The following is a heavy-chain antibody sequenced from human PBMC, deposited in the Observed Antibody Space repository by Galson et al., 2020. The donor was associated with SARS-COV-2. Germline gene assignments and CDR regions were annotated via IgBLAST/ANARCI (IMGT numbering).Heavy chain of an antibody. V-gene: IGHV4-34*01. Sequence: SQTLSLTCALYGGSFNDYFWNWIRQSPGKGLEWIGEINHRGRTDYNPSLKGRVTISLDTSNNQFSLKLTSMTAADTAVYYCARSRWPPDYWGQGTLVTVSS. CDR3: ARSRWPPDY. J-gene: IGHJ4*02. CDR1: GGSFNDYF. CDR2: INHRGRT.